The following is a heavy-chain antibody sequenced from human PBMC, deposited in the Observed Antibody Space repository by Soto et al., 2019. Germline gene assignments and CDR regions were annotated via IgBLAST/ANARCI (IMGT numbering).Heavy chain of an antibody. J-gene: IGHJ6*02. CDR3: ARSTVTTIGSYYYYGMDV. V-gene: IGHV1-8*01. D-gene: IGHD4-17*01. CDR1: GYTFTSYD. Sequence: ASVKVSCKASGYTFTSYDINWVRQATGQGLEWMGWMNPNSGNTGYAQKFRGRVTMTRNTSISTAYMELSSLRSEDTAVYYCARSTVTTIGSYYYYGMDVWGQGTTVTVSS. CDR2: MNPNSGNT.